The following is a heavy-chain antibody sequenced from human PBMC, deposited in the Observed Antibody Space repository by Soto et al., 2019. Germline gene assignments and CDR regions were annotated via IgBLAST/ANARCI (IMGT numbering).Heavy chain of an antibody. CDR3: ARHPLEGGIAAAAKFDY. V-gene: IGHV4-39*01. CDR2: IYYSGST. J-gene: IGHJ4*02. Sequence: SETLSLTCTVSGGSISSSSYYWGWIRQPPGKGLEWIGSIYYSGSTYYNPSLKSRVTISVDTSKNQFSLKLSSVTAADTAVYYCARHPLEGGIAAAAKFDYWGQGTLVTVSS. D-gene: IGHD6-13*01. CDR1: GGSISSSSYY.